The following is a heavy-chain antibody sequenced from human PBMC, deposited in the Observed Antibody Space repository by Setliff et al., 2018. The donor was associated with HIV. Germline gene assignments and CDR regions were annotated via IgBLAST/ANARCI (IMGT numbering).Heavy chain of an antibody. CDR1: GFTFSSYG. J-gene: IGHJ6*03. Sequence: PGGSLRLSCAASGFTFSSYGMHWVRQPPGKGLEWVAFIRYDGTNKYYADSVKGRFTISRDKSKNTLYLQMDSLRAEDTAAYYCAKDSSSGYYYYYLDVWGKGTTVTVSS. CDR3: AKDSSSGYYYYYLDV. V-gene: IGHV3-30*02. D-gene: IGHD6-6*01. CDR2: IRYDGTNK.